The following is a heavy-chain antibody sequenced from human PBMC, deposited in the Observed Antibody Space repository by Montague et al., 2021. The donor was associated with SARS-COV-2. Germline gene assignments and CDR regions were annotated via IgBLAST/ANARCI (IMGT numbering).Heavy chain of an antibody. D-gene: IGHD6-19*01. CDR1: GGSISSSSYY. V-gene: IGHV4-39*01. CDR2: IYYRGST. CDR3: AAKEVPSGWFPWPFDF. J-gene: IGHJ4*02. Sequence: SETLSLTCTVTGGSISSSSYYWAWIRQPPGKGLEWIGSIYYRGSTYYNPSLKSRVIISVDTSKNQLSLKLGSVTAADTAVYYCAAKEVPSGWFPWPFDFWGQGTLLTVSS.